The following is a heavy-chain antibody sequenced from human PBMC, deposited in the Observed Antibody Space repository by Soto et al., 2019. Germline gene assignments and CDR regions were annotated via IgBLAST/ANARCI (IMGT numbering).Heavy chain of an antibody. J-gene: IGHJ4*02. V-gene: IGHV1-2*02. Sequence: ASVKVSCKASGYTFTGHYIHWVRQAPEQGPEWMGEIGPESGATRYAQRFQGRVTMTRDMSITTVYMELNNLSPDDTAVYYCGRGRSGQIVVFYWGQGTPVTAPQ. CDR1: GYTFTGHY. CDR3: GRGRSGQIVVFY. CDR2: IGPESGAT. D-gene: IGHD1-26*01.